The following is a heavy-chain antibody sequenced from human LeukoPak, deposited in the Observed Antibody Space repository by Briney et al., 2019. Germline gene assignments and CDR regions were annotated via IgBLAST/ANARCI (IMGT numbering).Heavy chain of an antibody. CDR3: AKSGPAAIQLTTVDY. D-gene: IGHD2-2*02. CDR1: GFTVSSNY. V-gene: IGHV3-53*01. Sequence: GGSLRLSCAASGFTVSSNYMSWVRQAPGKGLEWVSVIYSGGSTYYADSVKGRFTISRDNSKNTLYLQMNSLRAEDTAVYYCAKSGPAAIQLTTVDYWGQGTLVTVSS. J-gene: IGHJ4*02. CDR2: IYSGGST.